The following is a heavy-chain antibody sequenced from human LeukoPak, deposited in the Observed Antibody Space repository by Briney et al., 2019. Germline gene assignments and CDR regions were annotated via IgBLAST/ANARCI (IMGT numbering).Heavy chain of an antibody. CDR3: AREGRVCGYDFDC. V-gene: IGHV3-74*03. CDR1: GFTFSSYW. J-gene: IGHJ4*02. CDR2: INSDGSSI. Sequence: GGSLRLSYAASGFTFSSYWMHWVRQAPGKGLVWVSRINSDGSSITYADSVKGRFTISRDNAKNTLYLQMNSLRVEDTAVYYCAREGRVCGYDFDCWGQGTLVTVSS. D-gene: IGHD5-12*01.